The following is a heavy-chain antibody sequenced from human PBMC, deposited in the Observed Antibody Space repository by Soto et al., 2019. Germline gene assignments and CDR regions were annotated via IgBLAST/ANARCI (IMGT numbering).Heavy chain of an antibody. CDR1: GGSISSSNW. D-gene: IGHD6-13*01. CDR3: ARAAMGGSSWPFDY. CDR2: IYHSGST. J-gene: IGHJ4*02. Sequence: SETLSLTCAVSGGSISSSNWWSWVRQPPGKGLEWMGEIYHSGSTNYNPSLKSRVTISVDKSKNQFSLKLSSVTAADTAVYYCARAAMGGSSWPFDYWGQGTLVTVSS. V-gene: IGHV4-4*02.